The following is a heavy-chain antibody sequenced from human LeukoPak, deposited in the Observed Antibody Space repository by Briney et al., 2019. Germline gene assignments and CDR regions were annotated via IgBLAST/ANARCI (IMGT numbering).Heavy chain of an antibody. CDR2: ISGSGGST. CDR3: AKDLSAIAVAGFHY. Sequence: GGSLRLSCAASGFTFSNYAMSWVRQAPGKGLEWVSAISGSGGSTYYADSVRGRFTISTDNSKNTLHLQMNSLRAEDTAVYYCAKDLSAIAVAGFHYWGQGTLVTVSS. CDR1: GFTFSNYA. J-gene: IGHJ4*02. V-gene: IGHV3-23*01. D-gene: IGHD6-19*01.